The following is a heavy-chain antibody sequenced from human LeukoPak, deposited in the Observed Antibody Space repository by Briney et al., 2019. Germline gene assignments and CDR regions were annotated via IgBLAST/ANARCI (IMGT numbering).Heavy chain of an antibody. CDR3: ATLQTHNAFDI. J-gene: IGHJ3*02. V-gene: IGHV3-48*01. CDR2: ISSSSSTI. CDR1: GFTFNSYS. Sequence: PGGSLRLSCAASGFTFNSYSMNWVRQAPGKGLEWVSYISSSSSTIYYADSVKGRFTISRDNAKNSLYLQMNSLRAEDTAVYYCATLQTHNAFDIWGQGTMVTVSS. D-gene: IGHD2-15*01.